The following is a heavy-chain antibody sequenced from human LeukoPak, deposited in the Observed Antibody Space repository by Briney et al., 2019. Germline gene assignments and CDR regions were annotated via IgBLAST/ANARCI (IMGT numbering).Heavy chain of an antibody. J-gene: IGHJ4*02. CDR3: ARDQDGLLDY. V-gene: IGHV1-18*01. CDR2: ISAYNGNT. Sequence: ASVKVSCKASGGTFSSYAISWVRQAPGQGLEWMGWISAYNGNTNYAQKLQGRVTMTTDTSTSTAYMELRSLRSDDTAVYYCARDQDGLLDYWGQGTLVTVSS. CDR1: GGTFSSYA.